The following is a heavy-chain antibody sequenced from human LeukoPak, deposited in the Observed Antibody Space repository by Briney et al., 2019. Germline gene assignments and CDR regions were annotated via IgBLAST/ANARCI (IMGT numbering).Heavy chain of an antibody. CDR1: GFTFSSYE. Sequence: PGGSLRLSCAASGFTFSSYEMNWVRQAPGKGLEWVSYISSSGSTIYYADSVKGRFTISRDNSKNTLYLQMGSLRAEDMAVYYCASVTTHGVGHYEYEYWGQGTLVTVSS. J-gene: IGHJ4*02. CDR2: ISSSGSTI. CDR3: ASVTTHGVGHYEYEY. V-gene: IGHV3-48*01. D-gene: IGHD4-11*01.